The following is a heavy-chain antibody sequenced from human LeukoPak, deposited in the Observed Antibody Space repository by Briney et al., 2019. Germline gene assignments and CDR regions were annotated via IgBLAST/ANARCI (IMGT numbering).Heavy chain of an antibody. CDR3: ARGNDFWSGYPVGYYYYMDV. D-gene: IGHD3-3*01. J-gene: IGHJ6*03. V-gene: IGHV1-69*05. CDR2: IIPIFGTA. Sequence: ASVKVFCKASGGTFSSYAISWVRQAPGQGLEWMGGIIPIFGTANYAQKFQGRVTITTDESTSTAYMELSSLRSEDTAVYYCARGNDFWSGYPVGYYYYMDVWGKGTTVTVSS. CDR1: GGTFSSYA.